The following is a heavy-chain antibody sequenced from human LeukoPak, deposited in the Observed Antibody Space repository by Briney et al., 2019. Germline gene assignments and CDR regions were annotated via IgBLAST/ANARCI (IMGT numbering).Heavy chain of an antibody. D-gene: IGHD6-19*01. CDR2: IYTSGTT. V-gene: IGHV4-4*07. CDR3: ARDSSGWPLDAFDI. J-gene: IGHJ3*02. Sequence: KPSETLSLTCTVSGDSVSGYYWNWIRQPAGKGLEWIGHIYTSGTTNYNPSLKSRVTMSVDTSKNQFSLKLSSVTAADTAVYYCARDSSGWPLDAFDIWGQGTMVTVSS. CDR1: GDSVSGYY.